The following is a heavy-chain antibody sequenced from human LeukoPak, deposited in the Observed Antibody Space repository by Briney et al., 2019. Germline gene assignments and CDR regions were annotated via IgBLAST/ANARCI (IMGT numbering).Heavy chain of an antibody. V-gene: IGHV3-23*01. CDR1: GFTFSSYA. CDR3: AKEEEGYSGYNFFGS. J-gene: IGHJ4*02. CDR2: INGSGGSA. D-gene: IGHD5-12*01. Sequence: GGSLRLSCATSGFTFSSYATNRVRQAPGKGLEWVSAINGSGGSAYYADSVKGRFTISRDNSKNKMYLQMNSLRAEDTAVYYCAKEEEGYSGYNFFGSWGQGTLVTVSS.